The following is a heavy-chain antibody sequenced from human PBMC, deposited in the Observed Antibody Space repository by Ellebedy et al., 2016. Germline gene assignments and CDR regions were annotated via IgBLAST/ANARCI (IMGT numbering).Heavy chain of an antibody. J-gene: IGHJ6*02. CDR1: GGSVSSGSYY. V-gene: IGHV4-61*01. D-gene: IGHD3-10*01. Sequence: SETLSLXXTVSGGSVSSGSYYWSWIRQPPGKGLEWIGYIYYSGSTNYNPSLKSRVTISVDTSKNQFSLKLSSVTAADTAVYYCARYGEYAGAGDYYYYGMDVWGQGTTVTVSS. CDR3: ARYGEYAGAGDYYYYGMDV. CDR2: IYYSGST.